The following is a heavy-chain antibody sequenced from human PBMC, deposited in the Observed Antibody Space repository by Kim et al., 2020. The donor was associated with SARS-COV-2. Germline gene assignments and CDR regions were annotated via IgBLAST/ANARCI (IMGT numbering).Heavy chain of an antibody. CDR1: GFTFSSYG. CDR3: AREASRNSDFWSGYQPYWYFDL. D-gene: IGHD3-3*01. CDR2: IWYDGSNK. V-gene: IGHV3-33*01. Sequence: GGSLRLSCAASGFTFSSYGMHWVRQAPGKGLEWVAVIWYDGSNKYYADSVKGRFTISRDNSKNTLYLQMNSLRAEDTAVYYCAREASRNSDFWSGYQPYWYFDLWGRGTLVTVSS. J-gene: IGHJ2*01.